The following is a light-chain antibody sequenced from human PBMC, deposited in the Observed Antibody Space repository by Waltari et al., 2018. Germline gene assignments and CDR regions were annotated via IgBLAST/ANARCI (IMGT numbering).Light chain of an antibody. CDR1: QSLVHSDGNTY. CDR2: QVS. J-gene: IGKJ1*01. V-gene: IGKV2-30*02. Sequence: DVVMTQSPLSLPVTLGQPASLSCRSSQSLVHSDGNTYLNWFQQRPGQSPRRLIYQVSIRDSGVPDRFSGSGSGTDFTLQISSVEAEDVGVYYCMQGTHWPRTFGQGTKVEIK. CDR3: MQGTHWPRT.